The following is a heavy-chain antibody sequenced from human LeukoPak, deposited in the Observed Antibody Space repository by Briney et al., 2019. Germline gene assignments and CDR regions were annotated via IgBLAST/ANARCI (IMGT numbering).Heavy chain of an antibody. CDR1: GFTFSSYA. V-gene: IGHV3-30-3*01. CDR3: ARDHFGVYYDSSGYYYFDY. Sequence: PGGSLRLSCAASGFTFSSYAMSWVRQAPGKGLEWVAVISYDGSNKYYADSVKGRFTISRDNSKNTLYLQMNSLRAEDTAVYYCARDHFGVYYDSSGYYYFDYWGQGTLVTVSS. D-gene: IGHD3-22*01. CDR2: ISYDGSNK. J-gene: IGHJ4*02.